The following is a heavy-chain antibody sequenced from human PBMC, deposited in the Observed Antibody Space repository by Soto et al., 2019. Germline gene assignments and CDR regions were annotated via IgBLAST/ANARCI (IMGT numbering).Heavy chain of an antibody. D-gene: IGHD3-22*01. J-gene: IGHJ4*02. CDR1: GFTFSSYA. V-gene: IGHV3-23*01. CDR2: ISGSGGST. Sequence: VGSLRLSCAASGFTFSSYAMSWVRQAPGKGLEWVSAISGSGGSTYYADSVKGRFTISRDNSKNTLYLQMNSLRAEDTAVYYCAKDLYYYDSSGYSDYWGQGTLVTVSS. CDR3: AKDLYYYDSSGYSDY.